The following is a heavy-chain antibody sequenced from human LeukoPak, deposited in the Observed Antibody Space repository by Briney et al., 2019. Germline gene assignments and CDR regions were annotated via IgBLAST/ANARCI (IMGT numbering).Heavy chain of an antibody. CDR3: ANTDYYGSGADAFDI. J-gene: IGHJ3*02. D-gene: IGHD3-10*01. V-gene: IGHV1-2*02. CDR1: GYTFTGYY. CDR2: INPNSGGT. Sequence: ASVKVSCKASGYTFTGYYMHWVRQAPGQGLEWMGWINPNSGGTNYAQKFQGRVTMTRDTSISTAYMELSRLRSDDTAVYYCANTDYYGSGADAFDIWGQGTMVTVSS.